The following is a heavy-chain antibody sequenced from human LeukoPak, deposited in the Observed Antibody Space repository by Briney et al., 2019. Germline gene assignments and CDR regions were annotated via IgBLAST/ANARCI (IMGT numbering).Heavy chain of an antibody. CDR1: GFTFRSYS. V-gene: IGHV3-30-3*01. J-gene: IGHJ4*02. CDR3: SRDGEHGYNDIDF. D-gene: IGHD5-24*01. Sequence: GRSLRLSCAASGFTFRSYSMHRVRQAPVRGLESVAVISPDGTNIYYAGSVKGRFTISRDNSENTLYLQMNSLRAEDTALYYCSRDGEHGYNDIDFWGQGTLVTVSS. CDR2: ISPDGTNI.